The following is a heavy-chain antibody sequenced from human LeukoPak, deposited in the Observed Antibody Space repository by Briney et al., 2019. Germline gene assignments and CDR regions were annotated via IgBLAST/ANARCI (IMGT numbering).Heavy chain of an antibody. D-gene: IGHD4-17*01. CDR3: ARERTTVPPRGVDY. V-gene: IGHV3-53*01. Sequence: PGGSLRLSCAASGFTVSSNYMSWVRQAPGKGLEWVSVIYSGGSTYYADSVKGRFTISRDNAKNSLYLQMNSLRAEDTAVYYCARERTTVPPRGVDYWGQGTLVTVSS. CDR2: IYSGGST. CDR1: GFTVSSNY. J-gene: IGHJ4*02.